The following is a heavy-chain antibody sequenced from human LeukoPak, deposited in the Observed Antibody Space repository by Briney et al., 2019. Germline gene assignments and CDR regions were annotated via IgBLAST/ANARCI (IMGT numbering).Heavy chain of an antibody. CDR1: GGSFSGYY. J-gene: IGHJ4*02. V-gene: IGHV4-34*01. Sequence: SETLSLTCAVYGGSFSGYYWSWIRQPPGKGLEWIGEINHSGSTNYNPSLKSRVTISVDTSKNQFSLKLSSVTAADTAVYYCARGRAWDTSSSWYVGRYFDYWGQGTLVTVSS. CDR3: ARGRAWDTSSSWYVGRYFDY. D-gene: IGHD6-13*01. CDR2: INHSGST.